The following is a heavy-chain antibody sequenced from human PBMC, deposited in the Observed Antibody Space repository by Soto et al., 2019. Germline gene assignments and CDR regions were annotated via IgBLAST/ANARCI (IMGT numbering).Heavy chain of an antibody. V-gene: IGHV3-21*01. D-gene: IGHD2-15*01. CDR2: ISSSSSYI. CDR3: XXXXXXXXXXAIDY. CDR1: GFTFSSYS. Sequence: EVQLVESGGGLVKPGGSLRLSCAASGFTFSSYSMNWVRQAPGKGLEWVSSISSSSSYIYYADSVKGRFTISRDNAXXXXXXXXXXXXXXXXXXXXXXXXXXXXXXXAIDYWGQGTLVTVSS. J-gene: IGHJ4*02.